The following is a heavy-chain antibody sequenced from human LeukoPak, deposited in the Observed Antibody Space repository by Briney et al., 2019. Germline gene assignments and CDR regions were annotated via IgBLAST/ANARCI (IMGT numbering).Heavy chain of an antibody. D-gene: IGHD6-13*01. CDR1: GGSISSYY. CDR3: ARELPTRAAAPRAFDI. J-gene: IGHJ3*02. Sequence: SETLSLTCTVSGGSISSYYWSWIRQPPGKGLEWIGYIYYSGSTNYNPSLKGRVTISVDTSKNQFSLKLSSVTAADTAVYYCARELPTRAAAPRAFDIWGQGTMVTVSS. V-gene: IGHV4-59*01. CDR2: IYYSGST.